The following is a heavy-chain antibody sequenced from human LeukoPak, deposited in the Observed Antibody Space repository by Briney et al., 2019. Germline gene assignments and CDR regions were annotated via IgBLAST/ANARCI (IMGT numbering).Heavy chain of an antibody. CDR3: ARAERQLANSWTFDY. V-gene: IGHV1-46*01. CDR2: INPSGGST. D-gene: IGHD6-6*01. CDR1: GGTFSSYA. Sequence: ASVKVSCKASGGTFSSYAISWVRQAPGQGLEWMGIINPSGGSTSYAQKFQGRVTMTRDTSTSTVYMELSSLRSEDTAVYYCARAERQLANSWTFDYWGQGTLVTVSS. J-gene: IGHJ4*02.